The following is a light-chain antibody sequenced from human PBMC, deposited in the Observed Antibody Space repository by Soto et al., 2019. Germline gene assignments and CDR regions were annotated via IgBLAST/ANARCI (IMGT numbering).Light chain of an antibody. J-gene: IGKJ4*01. V-gene: IGKV3-20*01. Sequence: EIVLTQSPGTLSLSPGERATLSCRASQSVSSGYLAWYQQKPGQAPSLLIYRASSRATDIPDRFSGRGSGTDFTLTISRLEPEDCAVYYCQQYGSSPLTFGGGTTVEIK. CDR1: QSVSSGY. CDR2: RAS. CDR3: QQYGSSPLT.